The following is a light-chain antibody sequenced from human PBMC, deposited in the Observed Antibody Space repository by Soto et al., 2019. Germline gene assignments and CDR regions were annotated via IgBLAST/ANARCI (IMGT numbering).Light chain of an antibody. Sequence: QSALTQPRSVSGSPGQSVTISCTGTSSDVGGYDYVSWFQQHPGKAPKLMIYDVDQRPSGVPDRFSGFKSGNTASLTISGLQAEDEADYYCCSYAGSYTLVFGGGTKLTVL. J-gene: IGLJ2*01. CDR3: CSYAGSYTLV. CDR2: DVD. CDR1: SSDVGGYDY. V-gene: IGLV2-11*01.